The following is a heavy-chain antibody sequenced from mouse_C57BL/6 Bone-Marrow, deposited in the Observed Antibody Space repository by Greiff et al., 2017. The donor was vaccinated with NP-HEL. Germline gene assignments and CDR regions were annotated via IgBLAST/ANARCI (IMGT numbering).Heavy chain of an antibody. Sequence: QVQLQQSGPELVKPGASVKISCKASGYTFTDYYINWVRQRPGQGLEWIGWIFPGSGSTYSNEKLKGRATLTVDKSSSTAYMLLSSLTYEDSAVYFCARREYSNIYFDVWGTGTTVTVSS. CDR2: IFPGSGST. V-gene: IGHV1-75*01. CDR1: GYTFTDYY. J-gene: IGHJ1*03. CDR3: ARREYSNIYFDV. D-gene: IGHD2-5*01.